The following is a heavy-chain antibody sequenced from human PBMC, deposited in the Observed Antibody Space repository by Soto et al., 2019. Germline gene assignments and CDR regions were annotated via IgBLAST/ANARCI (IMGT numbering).Heavy chain of an antibody. CDR2: ISYDGSNK. J-gene: IGHJ4*02. CDR1: GFTFSSYA. CDR3: ARDIFSGYSSSYFDY. V-gene: IGHV3-30-3*01. Sequence: QVQLVESGGGVVQPGRSLRLSCAASGFTFSSYAMHWVRQAPGKGLEWVAVISYDGSNKYYADSVKGRFTISSDNSKNTLYLQMNSLRAEDTAVYYCARDIFSGYSSSYFDYWGQGTLVTVSS. D-gene: IGHD6-13*01.